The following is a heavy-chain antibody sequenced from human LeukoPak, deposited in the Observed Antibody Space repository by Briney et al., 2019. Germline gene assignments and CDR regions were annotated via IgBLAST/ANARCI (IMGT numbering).Heavy chain of an antibody. Sequence: PGGSLRLFCADSGFTFSSYWMHWVRQAPGKGLVWGSRINSDGSITTYADSVKGRFTISRDNAKNTLYLQMNSLRAEDTAVYYCAGGISATGGGWGQGTMVTVSS. D-gene: IGHD6-13*01. CDR3: AGGISATGGG. CDR1: GFTFSSYW. CDR2: INSDGSIT. V-gene: IGHV3-74*01. J-gene: IGHJ3*01.